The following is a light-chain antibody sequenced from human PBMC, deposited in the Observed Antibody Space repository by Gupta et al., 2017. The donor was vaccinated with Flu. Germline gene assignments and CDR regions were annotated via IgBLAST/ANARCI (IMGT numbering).Light chain of an antibody. CDR2: AST. Sequence: QSALPQPASVSGSPGQSITISCTGTSSDVGGDNYVSWYQQHPGKAPKLTLYASTIRPSGVSNRSCGTKSGTKVPPTISGLEAEDEYDYYSSQSPSSIRVVGGGTKLT. J-gene: IGLJ3*02. CDR1: SSDVGGDNY. V-gene: IGLV2-14*01. CDR3: SQSPSSIRV.